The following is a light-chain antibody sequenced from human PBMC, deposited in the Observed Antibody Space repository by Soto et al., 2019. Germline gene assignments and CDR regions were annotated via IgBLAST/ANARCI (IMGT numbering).Light chain of an antibody. Sequence: EILMTQSPATLSVSPGERATLSCRASQSVDSNLAWYQQKPGQAPRLLIYGASTRATDIPARFSGSGSGTEFTLTISSLQSEDFALYYCQQYNNWPLTFGGGTKVDIK. CDR3: QQYNNWPLT. J-gene: IGKJ4*01. V-gene: IGKV3-15*01. CDR2: GAS. CDR1: QSVDSN.